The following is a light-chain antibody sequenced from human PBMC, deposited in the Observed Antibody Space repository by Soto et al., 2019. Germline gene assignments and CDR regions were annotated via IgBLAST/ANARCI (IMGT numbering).Light chain of an antibody. CDR2: EVV. V-gene: IGLV2-8*01. Sequence: QSALTQPPSASGSPGQSVTISCTGTKNDIGVYDFVSWYQHHPGKAPRLIIYEVVQRPSGVPDRFSGSKSGNTASLTISGIQAEDEADYYCASYTTSSNYVFGTGTKVTVL. CDR3: ASYTTSSNYV. J-gene: IGLJ1*01. CDR1: KNDIGVYDF.